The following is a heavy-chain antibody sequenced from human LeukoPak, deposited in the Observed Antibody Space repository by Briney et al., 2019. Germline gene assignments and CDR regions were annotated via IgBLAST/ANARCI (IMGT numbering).Heavy chain of an antibody. J-gene: IGHJ3*02. Sequence: PGGSLRLSCAASGFTFSSYGMHWVRQAPGKGLEWVAFIRYDGTNKYYADSVKGRFTISRDNSKNTLYLQMNSLRAEDTAVYYCARDLTAMPELDAFDIWGQGTMVTVSS. D-gene: IGHD5-18*01. CDR3: ARDLTAMPELDAFDI. V-gene: IGHV3-30*02. CDR2: IRYDGTNK. CDR1: GFTFSSYG.